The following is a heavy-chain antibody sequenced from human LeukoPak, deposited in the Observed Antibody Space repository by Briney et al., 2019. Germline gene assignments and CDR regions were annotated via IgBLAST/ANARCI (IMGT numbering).Heavy chain of an antibody. V-gene: IGHV4-34*01. CDR2: ITHSGST. D-gene: IGHD2-2*02. CDR3: ARGGHDCSSTSCYTVEYYFDY. J-gene: IGHJ4*02. Sequence: SETLSLTCAVYGGSFSDYYWSWIRLPPGKGLEGIAEITHSGSTNYNPSLKSRVTISVDTSKNQFPLKLSSVTAADTAMYFCARGGHDCSSTSCYTVEYYFDYWGQGTQVTVSS. CDR1: GGSFSDYY.